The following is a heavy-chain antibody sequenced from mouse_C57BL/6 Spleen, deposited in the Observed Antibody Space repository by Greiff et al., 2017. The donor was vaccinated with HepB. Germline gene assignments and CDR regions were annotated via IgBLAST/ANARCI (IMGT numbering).Heavy chain of an antibody. CDR3: ASVNWGHWFAY. D-gene: IGHD4-1*01. CDR1: GYTFTSYW. J-gene: IGHJ3*01. Sequence: QVQLQQPGAELVMPGASVKLSCKASGYTFTSYWMHWVKQRPGQGLEWIGEIDPSDSYTNYNQKFKGQSTLTVDKSSSTAYMQLSSLTSEDSAVYYGASVNWGHWFAYWGQGTLVTVSA. V-gene: IGHV1-69*01. CDR2: IDPSDSYT.